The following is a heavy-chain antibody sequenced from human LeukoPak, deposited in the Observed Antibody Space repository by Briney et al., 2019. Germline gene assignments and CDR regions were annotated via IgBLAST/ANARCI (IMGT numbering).Heavy chain of an antibody. CDR2: IDPSDTYT. V-gene: IGHV5-10-1*01. CDR3: AREPIVVVVAAPQWFDP. Sequence: GESLKISCKGSGYSFTSYWISWVRQMPGKGLGGMGRIDPSDTYTNYSPSFQGHVTISADKSISTAYLQWSGLKASDTAMYYCAREPIVVVVAAPQWFDPWGQGTLVTVSS. CDR1: GYSFTSYW. J-gene: IGHJ5*02. D-gene: IGHD2-15*01.